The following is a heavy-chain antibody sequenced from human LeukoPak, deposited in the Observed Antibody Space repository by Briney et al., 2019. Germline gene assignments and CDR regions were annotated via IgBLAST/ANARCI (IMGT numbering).Heavy chain of an antibody. CDR3: ASLPSNTVTHDY. CDR2: IYHSGSP. D-gene: IGHD4-11*01. V-gene: IGHV4-38-2*01. J-gene: IGHJ4*02. Sequence: SETLSLTCAVSGYSISSSYYWGWIRQPPGKGLEWIGTIYHSGSPHYNPSLKSRATLSADTSKNQFSLKLRSVTAADTAVYYCASLPSNTVTHDYWGQGTLVTVSS. CDR1: GYSISSSYY.